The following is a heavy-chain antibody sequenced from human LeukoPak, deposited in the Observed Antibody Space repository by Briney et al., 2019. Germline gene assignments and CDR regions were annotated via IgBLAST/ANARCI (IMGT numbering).Heavy chain of an antibody. Sequence: GGSLRLSCVVSGFTFSDYWMSWVRQAPGKGLEWVGNIKEDGSETDYEDSVRGRFTITRDNAKNSVYLQMNSLRAEDTAVYYCARDPMFDYWGQGTLVTVSS. J-gene: IGHJ4*02. CDR1: GFTFSDYW. CDR3: ARDPMFDY. V-gene: IGHV3-7*01. CDR2: IKEDGSET.